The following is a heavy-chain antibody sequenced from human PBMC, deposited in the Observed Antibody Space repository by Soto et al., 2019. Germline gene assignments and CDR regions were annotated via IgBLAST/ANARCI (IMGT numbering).Heavy chain of an antibody. J-gene: IGHJ6*02. D-gene: IGHD1-20*01. V-gene: IGHV1-69*13. CDR2: IIPIFGTA. Sequence: ASVKVSCKASGGTFSSYAISWVRQAPGQGLEWMGGIIPIFGTANYAQKFQGRVTITADESTSTAYMELSSLRSEDTAVYYCARGRGNSNHDYYGMDVWGQGTTVTVSS. CDR1: GGTFSSYA. CDR3: ARGRGNSNHDYYGMDV.